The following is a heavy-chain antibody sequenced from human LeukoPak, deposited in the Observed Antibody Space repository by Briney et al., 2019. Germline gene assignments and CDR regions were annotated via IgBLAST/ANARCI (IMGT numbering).Heavy chain of an antibody. CDR1: GASISSYY. Sequence: SETLSLTCSVSGASISSYYWTWIRQPPGKGLEWIGYIYYSGSTNYNPSLKSRVTISVDTSKNQFSLKLSSVTAADTAVYYCARENDSPGDYWGQGTLVTVSS. J-gene: IGHJ4*02. D-gene: IGHD2-15*01. V-gene: IGHV4-59*01. CDR2: IYYSGST. CDR3: ARENDSPGDY.